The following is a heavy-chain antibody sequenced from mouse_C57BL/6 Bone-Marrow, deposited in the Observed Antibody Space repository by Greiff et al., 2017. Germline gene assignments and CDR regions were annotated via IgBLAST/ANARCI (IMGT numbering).Heavy chain of an antibody. Sequence: QVQLKQSGAELARPGASVKLSCKASGYTFTSYGISWVKQRTGQGLEWIGEIYPRSGNTYYNEKFKGKATLTADKSSSTAYMVLRSLTSEDSAVYFCASWDYGYYARYYWGQGTSVTVSS. V-gene: IGHV1-81*01. CDR2: IYPRSGNT. J-gene: IGHJ4*01. CDR1: GYTFTSYG. D-gene: IGHD2-4*01. CDR3: ASWDYGYYARYY.